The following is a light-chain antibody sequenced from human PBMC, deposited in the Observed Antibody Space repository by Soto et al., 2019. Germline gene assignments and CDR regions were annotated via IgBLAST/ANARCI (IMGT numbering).Light chain of an antibody. V-gene: IGKV3-20*01. Sequence: EMVVTQSPATLSVSPGQRATLSCRAPQSVSSRLAWYQQRAGQAPRLLIDGASSRATGIPDRFSGSGSGTDFTLTISRLEPEDFAVYYCQQYGSSPRFGPGTKVDIK. J-gene: IGKJ3*01. CDR3: QQYGSSPR. CDR2: GAS. CDR1: QSVSSR.